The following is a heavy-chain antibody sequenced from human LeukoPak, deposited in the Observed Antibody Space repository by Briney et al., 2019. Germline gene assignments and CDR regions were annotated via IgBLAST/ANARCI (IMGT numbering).Heavy chain of an antibody. CDR2: IKQDGSEK. D-gene: IGHD2-15*01. J-gene: IGHJ4*02. V-gene: IGHV3-7*01. CDR3: ARGSTYLRYCSGGACYDY. CDR1: GFTFRSHW. Sequence: GGSLRLSCAASGFTFRSHWMSWVRQAPGKGLEWVANIKQDGSEKYYVDSMKGRFTFSRDDGKNSLYLQMNSLRAEDTAVYYCARGSTYLRYCSGGACYDYWGQGTLVTVSS.